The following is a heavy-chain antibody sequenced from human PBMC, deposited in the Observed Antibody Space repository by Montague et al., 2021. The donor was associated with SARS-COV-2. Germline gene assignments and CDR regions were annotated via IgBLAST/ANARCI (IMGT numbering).Heavy chain of an antibody. CDR1: GGSFSGYY. V-gene: IGHV4-34*01. D-gene: IGHD2-2*01. CDR2: INHSGST. CDR3: ARHPLGYCSSTSCYVG. Sequence: SETLSLTCAVYGGSFSGYYWSWIRQPPGKGLEWIGEINHSGSTKYNPSLKSRVTISADTSKNQFSLKLSSVTAADTAVYYCARHPLGYCSSTSCYVGWGQGTLVTVSS. J-gene: IGHJ4*02.